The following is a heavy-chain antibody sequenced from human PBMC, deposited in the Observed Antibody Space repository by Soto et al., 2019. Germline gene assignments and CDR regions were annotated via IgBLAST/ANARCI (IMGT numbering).Heavy chain of an antibody. CDR2: ISAYNGNT. V-gene: IGHV1-18*04. Sequence: QVQLVQSGAEVKKPGASVKVSCKASGYTFTSYGISWVRQAPGRGLVWMGWISAYNGNTNYAQKLQGRVTMTTDTSTSTAYMELRSLRSDDTAVYYCARDRDYYDSSGPSDYWGQGTLVTVSS. CDR3: ARDRDYYDSSGPSDY. CDR1: GYTFTSYG. J-gene: IGHJ4*02. D-gene: IGHD3-22*01.